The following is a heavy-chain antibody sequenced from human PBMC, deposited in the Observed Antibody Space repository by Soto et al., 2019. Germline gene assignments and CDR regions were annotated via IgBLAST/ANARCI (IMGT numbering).Heavy chain of an antibody. CDR3: AKEDGHSSSFNYFDY. CDR1: GFTFSSYA. CDR2: ISDDGSNK. D-gene: IGHD6-13*01. V-gene: IGHV3-30-3*01. J-gene: IGHJ4*02. Sequence: PGGSLRLSCAASGFTFSSYAMHWVRQAPGKGLEWVAVISDDGSNKYYADSVKGRFTISRDNSKNTLYLQMNSLRAEDTAVYYCAKEDGHSSSFNYFDYWGQGTLVTVSS.